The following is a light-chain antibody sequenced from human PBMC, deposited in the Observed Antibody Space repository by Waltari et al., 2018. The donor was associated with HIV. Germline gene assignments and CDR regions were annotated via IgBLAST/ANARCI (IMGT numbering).Light chain of an antibody. Sequence: QSALTQPASVSGSPGQSITISCPATTSDIGNYNYVSWYQHHPGRAPKLIIYEVSNRPSGVSNRFSGSKSGNTASLTVSGLHAEDEGDYYCSSYSSSTSPYVFGTGTKVTVV. CDR3: SSYSSSTSPYV. J-gene: IGLJ1*01. CDR1: TSDIGNYNY. CDR2: EVS. V-gene: IGLV2-14*01.